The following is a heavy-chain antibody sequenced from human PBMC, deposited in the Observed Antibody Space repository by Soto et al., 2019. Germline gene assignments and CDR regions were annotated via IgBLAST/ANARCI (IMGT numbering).Heavy chain of an antibody. J-gene: IGHJ4*02. CDR2: IYYSGST. CDR3: ARTQPQYECYY. D-gene: IGHD2-8*01. CDR1: GGSISSGGYY. Sequence: QVQLQESGPGLVKPSQTMSLTCTVYGGSISSGGYYWSWIRQPPGKGLEWIGYIYYSGSTYYNPSLNSRVTISVDTSTNQFSLKLSAVTAADTALYYCARTQPQYECYYWGQGTLVTVSS. V-gene: IGHV4-31*03.